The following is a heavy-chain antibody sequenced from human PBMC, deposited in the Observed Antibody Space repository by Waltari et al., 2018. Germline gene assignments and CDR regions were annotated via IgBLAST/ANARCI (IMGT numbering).Heavy chain of an antibody. V-gene: IGHV3-23*01. CDR3: ARHLYSIDYLELDN. J-gene: IGHJ4*02. D-gene: IGHD3-22*01. CDR2: ISDSGVTT. Sequence: EVHLLESGGGLVQPGGSLGLSCAASGLLFFSYAMRWVRRAPGKGLEWVSGISDSGVTTKYADSVKGRFTVSRDNSKNTLYLQLNSLRAEDTAVYYCARHLYSIDYLELDNWGQGTLVTVSS. CDR1: GLLFFSYA.